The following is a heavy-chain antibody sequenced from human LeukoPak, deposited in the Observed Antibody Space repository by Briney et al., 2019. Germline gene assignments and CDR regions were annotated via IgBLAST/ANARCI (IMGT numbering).Heavy chain of an antibody. V-gene: IGHV4-59*01. CDR1: GGSISSYY. CDR2: IYYSGST. D-gene: IGHD1-26*01. J-gene: IGHJ6*02. Sequence: PSETLSLTCTVSGGSISSYYWSWIRQPPGKGLEWIGYIYYSGSTIYNPSLKSRVTISVDTSKNQFSLKLSSVTAADTAVYYCARAWELVMDVWGQGTTVTVSS. CDR3: ARAWELVMDV.